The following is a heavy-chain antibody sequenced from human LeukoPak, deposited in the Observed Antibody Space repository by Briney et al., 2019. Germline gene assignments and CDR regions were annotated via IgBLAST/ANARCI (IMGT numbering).Heavy chain of an antibody. CDR1: GFTFSSYG. CDR2: ISYDGSNK. V-gene: IGHV3-30*18. Sequence: PGGSLRLSCAASGFTFSSYGMPWVRQAPGKGLEWVAVISYDGSNKYYADSVKGRFTISRDNSKNTLYLQMNSLRAEDTAVYYCAKDFEWALDYWGQGTLVTVSS. J-gene: IGHJ4*02. CDR3: AKDFEWALDY. D-gene: IGHD3-3*01.